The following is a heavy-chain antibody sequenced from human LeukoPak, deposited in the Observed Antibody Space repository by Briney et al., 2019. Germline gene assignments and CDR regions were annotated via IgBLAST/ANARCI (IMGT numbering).Heavy chain of an antibody. V-gene: IGHV1-18*01. CDR1: GDTFTNYG. J-gene: IGHJ3*01. Sequence: ASVRVSCKASGDTFTNYGINWVRQAPGQRPEWMGWFSTYNGDTKYAQKLKGRLTLTADTLKTTAYMELRTLISDDTATYYCAIGQGVITWGGADVYDVWGQGTTVIVSS. CDR2: FSTYNGDT. CDR3: AIGQGVITWGGADVYDV. D-gene: IGHD3-16*01.